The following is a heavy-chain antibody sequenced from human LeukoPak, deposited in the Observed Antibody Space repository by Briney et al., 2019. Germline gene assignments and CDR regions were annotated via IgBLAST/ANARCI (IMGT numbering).Heavy chain of an antibody. CDR2: IKQEGSEK. Sequence: AGGSLRLSCAVSGFTFSRLWTSWVRKAPGKGLEWVANIKQEGSEKYYVDSVKGRFTISRDNAKNSLYLQMNSLRAEDTAVYYCARDKWELLSWFEPWGQGTLVTVSS. V-gene: IGHV3-7*01. D-gene: IGHD1-26*01. CDR3: ARDKWELLSWFEP. CDR1: GFTFSRLW. J-gene: IGHJ5*02.